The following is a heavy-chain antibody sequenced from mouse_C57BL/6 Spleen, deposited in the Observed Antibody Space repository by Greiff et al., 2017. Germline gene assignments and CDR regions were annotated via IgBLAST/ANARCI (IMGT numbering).Heavy chain of an antibody. CDR1: GFTFSSYA. CDR2: ISDGGSYT. J-gene: IGHJ4*01. V-gene: IGHV5-4*01. CDR3: AREGYGSSYHYYAMDY. Sequence: EVQRVESGGGLVKPGGSLKLSCAASGFTFSSYAMSWVRQTPEKRLEWVATISDGGSYTYYPDNVKGRFTISRDNAKNNLYLQMSHLKSEDTAMYYCAREGYGSSYHYYAMDYWGQGTSVTVSS. D-gene: IGHD1-1*01.